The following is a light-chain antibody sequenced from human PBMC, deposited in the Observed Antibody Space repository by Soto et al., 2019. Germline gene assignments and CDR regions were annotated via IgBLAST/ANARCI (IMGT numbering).Light chain of an antibody. J-gene: IGKJ1*01. CDR3: QQCGNWPET. Sequence: EIVLTQSPATLSLSPGERATLSCRASQSVGSYFAWYQQKPGQAPRLLIYDASNRATGIPARFSGSGSGRDFTLNISSLEPDDFAVYYWQQCGNWPETFGQGTRVDIK. V-gene: IGKV3-11*02. CDR2: DAS. CDR1: QSVGSY.